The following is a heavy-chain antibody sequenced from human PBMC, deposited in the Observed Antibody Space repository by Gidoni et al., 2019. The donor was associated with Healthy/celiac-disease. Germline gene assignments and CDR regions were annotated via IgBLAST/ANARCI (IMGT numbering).Heavy chain of an antibody. D-gene: IGHD2-21*02. Sequence: YGMNWVRQAPGKGLEWVSYISSSSSTIYYADSVKGRFTISRDNAKNSLYLQMNSLRAEDTAVYYCARDYPYCGGDCYSGFDYWGQGTLVTVSS. CDR3: ARDYPYCGGDCYSGFDY. CDR1: YG. J-gene: IGHJ4*02. V-gene: IGHV3-48*01. CDR2: ISSSSSTI.